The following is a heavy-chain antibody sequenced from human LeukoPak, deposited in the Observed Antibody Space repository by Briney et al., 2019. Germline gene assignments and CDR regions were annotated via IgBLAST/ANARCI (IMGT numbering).Heavy chain of an antibody. J-gene: IGHJ4*02. Sequence: SETLSLTCAVYGGSFSGYYWSWIRQPPGKGLEWIGEIYHSGSTNYNPSLKSRVTISVDTSKNQFSLKLSSVTAADTAVYYCARVAHIVADWGQGTLVTVSS. CDR3: ARVAHIVAD. CDR2: IYHSGST. D-gene: IGHD2-21*01. V-gene: IGHV4-34*09. CDR1: GGSFSGYY.